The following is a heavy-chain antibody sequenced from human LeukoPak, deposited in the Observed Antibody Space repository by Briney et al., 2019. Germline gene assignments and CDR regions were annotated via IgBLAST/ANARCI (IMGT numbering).Heavy chain of an antibody. J-gene: IGHJ4*02. CDR3: ARYDGGATADF. CDR1: GYSLNNYW. Sequence: GESLKISCKVSGYSLNNYWIAWVRQMPGKGLEWMGIVFPADSDTRYSPSFQGQVTISADKSINTAYLQWSSLKASDTATYYCARYDGGATADFWGQGTLVTVSS. CDR2: VFPADSDT. D-gene: IGHD1-26*01. V-gene: IGHV5-51*01.